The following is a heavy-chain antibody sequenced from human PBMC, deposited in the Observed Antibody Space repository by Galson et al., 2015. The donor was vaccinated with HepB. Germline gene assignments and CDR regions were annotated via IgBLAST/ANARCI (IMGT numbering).Heavy chain of an antibody. D-gene: IGHD2-8*01. CDR2: IKEDGSDE. CDR3: ARDQWRIFDY. V-gene: IGHV3-7*03. J-gene: IGHJ4*02. Sequence: SLRLSCAASGFTFSNFWMGWVRQAPGKGLEWVANIKEDGSDEYYVDSVKGRFTISRDNAKNSLYLQLNSLRAEDTAMYYCARDQWRIFDYWGQGTLVTVSS. CDR1: GFTFSNFW.